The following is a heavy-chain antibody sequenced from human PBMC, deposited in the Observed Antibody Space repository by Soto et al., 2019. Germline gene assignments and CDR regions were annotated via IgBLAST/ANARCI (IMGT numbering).Heavy chain of an antibody. CDR2: LSYDGNHD. CDR1: GFTFNKFG. J-gene: IGHJ6*02. CDR3: VKERADFVTVPHATSGMDV. D-gene: IGHD3-3*01. V-gene: IGHV3-30*18. Sequence: QVRLVESGGGVVQPGGSLRLSCTASGFTFNKFGMHWVRQTPGKGLEWVAALSYDGNHDFYAVSVRGRLIISRDNSKNTLYLQMNTLKPDDAAVYYCVKERADFVTVPHATSGMDVWGPGTTVTVSS.